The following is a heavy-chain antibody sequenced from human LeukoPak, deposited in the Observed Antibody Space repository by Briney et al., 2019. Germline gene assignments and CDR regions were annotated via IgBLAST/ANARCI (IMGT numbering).Heavy chain of an antibody. Sequence: WESLTLTCAVYGGSFSDYYWSWIRQPPGKGLEWIGVINHGGSTNYAQSVKGRVTISVDTSKNPLSLKLRSLTAADTAVYYCARESGRGSISSTSGYDYWGQGTLGTVSS. CDR3: ARESGRGSISSTSGYDY. J-gene: IGHJ4*02. D-gene: IGHD2-2*01. CDR1: GGSFSDYY. CDR2: INHGGST. V-gene: IGHV4-34*01.